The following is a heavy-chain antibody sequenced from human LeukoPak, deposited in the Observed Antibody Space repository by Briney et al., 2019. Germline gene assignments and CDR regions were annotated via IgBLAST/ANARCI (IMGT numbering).Heavy chain of an antibody. D-gene: IGHD6-6*01. Sequence: GGSLRLSCAAAGFTFTTYSMNWVRQAPGKGLEWIAYISSSSRTIYYADSVKGRFTISRDNAKDSLFLHMYSLTADDTAVYYCVRDGGIAARPFDYWGQGTLVTVSS. V-gene: IGHV3-48*04. CDR2: ISSSSRTI. CDR1: GFTFTTYS. J-gene: IGHJ4*02. CDR3: VRDGGIAARPFDY.